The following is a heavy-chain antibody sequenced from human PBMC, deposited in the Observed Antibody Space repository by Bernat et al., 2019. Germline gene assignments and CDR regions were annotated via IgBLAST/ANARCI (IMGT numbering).Heavy chain of an antibody. D-gene: IGHD3-22*01. CDR1: GFTFSSYA. CDR3: ARGGYYYDPTNDY. Sequence: QVQLVESGGGVVQPGRSLRLSCAASGFTFSSYAMHWVRQAPGKGLEWVAVISYDGSNKYYADAVKGRFTISRDNSKNTLYLQMNSLGAEDTAVYYCARGGYYYDPTNDYWGQGTLVTVSS. CDR2: ISYDGSNK. V-gene: IGHV3-30-3*01. J-gene: IGHJ4*02.